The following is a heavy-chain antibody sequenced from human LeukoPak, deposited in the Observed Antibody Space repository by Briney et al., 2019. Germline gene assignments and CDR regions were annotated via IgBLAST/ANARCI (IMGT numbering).Heavy chain of an antibody. Sequence: SETLSLTCTASGGSISSYYWSWIRQPPGKGLEWIGYIYYSGSTNYNPSLKSRVTISVDTSKNQFSLKLSSVTAADTAVYYCARQNPVTRGYYFDYWGQGTLVTVSS. CDR1: GGSISSYY. CDR3: ARQNPVTRGYYFDY. V-gene: IGHV4-59*08. D-gene: IGHD4-17*01. J-gene: IGHJ4*02. CDR2: IYYSGST.